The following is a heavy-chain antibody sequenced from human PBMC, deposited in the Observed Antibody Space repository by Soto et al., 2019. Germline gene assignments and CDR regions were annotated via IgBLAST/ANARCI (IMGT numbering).Heavy chain of an antibody. Sequence: EVQLLESGGGLVQPGGSLRLSCAASGFAFSNNAMSWVRQAPGKGLEWVSAVTASGGVTYYADSVKGRFTVSRDNSKNTLFLHMKGLRVDDTAVYFCAKDLGIVVMTEFDFWGQGTLVTVSS. CDR3: AKDLGIVVMTEFDF. CDR2: VTASGGVT. J-gene: IGHJ4*02. D-gene: IGHD3-22*01. V-gene: IGHV3-23*01. CDR1: GFAFSNNA.